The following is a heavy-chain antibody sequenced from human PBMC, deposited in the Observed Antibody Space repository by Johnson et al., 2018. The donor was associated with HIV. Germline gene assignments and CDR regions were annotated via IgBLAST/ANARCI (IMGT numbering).Heavy chain of an antibody. V-gene: IGHV3-30*03. Sequence: QVQLVESGGGLVQPGGSLRLSCAASGFTFSSYGMHWVRQAPGKGLEWVAAISFAGTKKKHADSVKGRFAIARDNSKTTLYLQMNSLRAEDTAVYYCAGAYYYDSSGYYDAFDIWGQGTMVTVSS. CDR2: ISFAGTKK. J-gene: IGHJ3*02. D-gene: IGHD3-22*01. CDR1: GFTFSSYG. CDR3: AGAYYYDSSGYYDAFDI.